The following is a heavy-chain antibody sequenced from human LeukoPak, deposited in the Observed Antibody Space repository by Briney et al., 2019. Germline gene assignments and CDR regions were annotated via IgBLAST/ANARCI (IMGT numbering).Heavy chain of an antibody. Sequence: GGSLRLSCAASGFTFTSYGMHWVRQAPGKGLEWVAFIRYDGSNKYYADSVKGRFTISRDNSKNTLYLQMNSLRTGDTAVYYCAKAPGELRSLTIDYWGQGALVTASS. CDR2: IRYDGSNK. CDR1: GFTFTSYG. D-gene: IGHD1-7*01. V-gene: IGHV3-30*02. CDR3: AKAPGELRSLTIDY. J-gene: IGHJ4*02.